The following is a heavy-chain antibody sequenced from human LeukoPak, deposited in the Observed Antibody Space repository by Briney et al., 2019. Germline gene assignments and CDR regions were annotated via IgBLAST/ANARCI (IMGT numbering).Heavy chain of an antibody. CDR1: GFTFSNYG. J-gene: IGHJ4*02. CDR2: ISFDGSQK. CDR3: AKDSAGYYFDY. Sequence: GGSLRLSCSASGFTFSNYGMHWVRQAPGKGLEWVALISFDGSQKYYADSVKGRFTISRDNSKSTVYLQMNSLRVEDAAVYYCAKDSAGYYFDYWGQGTLVTVSS. V-gene: IGHV3-30*02.